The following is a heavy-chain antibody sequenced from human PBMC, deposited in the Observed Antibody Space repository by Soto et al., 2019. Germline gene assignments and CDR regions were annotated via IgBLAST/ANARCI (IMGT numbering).Heavy chain of an antibody. D-gene: IGHD5-18*01. CDR1: GYTFTGYY. J-gene: IGHJ5*02. CDR3: ARADTAMVRSWFDP. V-gene: IGHV1-2*04. CDR2: INPNSGGT. Sequence: ASVKVSCKASGYTFTGYYMHWVRQAPGQGLEWMGWINPNSGGTNSAQKFQGWVTMTRDTSISTAYMELSRLRSDDTAVYYCARADTAMVRSWFDPWGQGTLVTVSS.